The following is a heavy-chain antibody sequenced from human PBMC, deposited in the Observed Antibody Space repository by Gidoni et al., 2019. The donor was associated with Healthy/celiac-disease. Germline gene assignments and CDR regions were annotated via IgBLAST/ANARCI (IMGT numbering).Heavy chain of an antibody. CDR3: ARHSFEYTSGWYGYYYYGVDV. J-gene: IGHJ6*02. CDR2: IYYSGST. Sequence: QLQLQESGPGLVKPSETLSLTCTGSGASISFSNYYWGWIRQPPGKGLEWIGSIYYSGSTYYNPSLKSRIAISVDTAKNQFSLKLSSVTAADTAVYYCARHSFEYTSGWYGYYYYGVDVWGQGTTVTVS. CDR1: GASISFSNYY. D-gene: IGHD6-19*01. V-gene: IGHV4-39*01.